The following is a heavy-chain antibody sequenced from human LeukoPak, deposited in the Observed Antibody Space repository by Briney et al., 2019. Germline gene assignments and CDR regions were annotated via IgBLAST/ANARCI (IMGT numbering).Heavy chain of an antibody. Sequence: ASVKVSCKASGYTFTSYGISWVRQAPGQGLEWMGWISAYNGNTNYAQKLQDRVTMTTDTSTSTAYMELRSLRSDDTAVYYCARVGYSGSYVYYYYYYYMDVWGKGTTVTVSS. CDR2: ISAYNGNT. V-gene: IGHV1-18*01. D-gene: IGHD1-26*01. J-gene: IGHJ6*03. CDR1: GYTFTSYG. CDR3: ARVGYSGSYVYYYYYYYMDV.